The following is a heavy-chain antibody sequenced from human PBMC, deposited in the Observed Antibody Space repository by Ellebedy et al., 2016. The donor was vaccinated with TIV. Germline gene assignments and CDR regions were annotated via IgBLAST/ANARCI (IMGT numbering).Heavy chain of an antibody. CDR2: ISYDGSNK. V-gene: IGHV3-30*18. J-gene: IGHJ5*02. CDR1: GFTFSTYG. CDR3: AKTGAVAGNWFDP. Sequence: GESLKISXAASGFTFSTYGMHWVRQAPGKGLEWVAVISYDGSNKYYANSVKGRFTISRDNSKNTLYLQMNSLRAEDTALYYCAKTGAVAGNWFDPWGQGTLVTVSS. D-gene: IGHD6-19*01.